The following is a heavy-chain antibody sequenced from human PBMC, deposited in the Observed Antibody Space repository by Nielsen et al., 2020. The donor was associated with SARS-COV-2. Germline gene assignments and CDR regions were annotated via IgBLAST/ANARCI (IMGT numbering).Heavy chain of an antibody. CDR2: IKQDGSEK. D-gene: IGHD3-22*01. CDR3: ARDTVSTYYYDSSGYFRY. Sequence: GESLKISCAASGFTFSSYWMSWVRQAPEKGLEWVANIKQDGSEKYYVDSVKGRFTISRDNAKNSLYLQMNSLRAEDTAVYYCARDTVSTYYYDSSGYFRYWGQGTLVTVSS. J-gene: IGHJ4*02. V-gene: IGHV3-7*01. CDR1: GFTFSSYW.